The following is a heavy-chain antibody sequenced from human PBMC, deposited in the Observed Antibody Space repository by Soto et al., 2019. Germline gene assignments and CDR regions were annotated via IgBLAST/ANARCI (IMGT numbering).Heavy chain of an antibody. CDR1: GFTFSSYW. CDR3: ARENSGYDYVGYGMDV. J-gene: IGHJ6*02. V-gene: IGHV3-7*03. CDR2: IKQDGSEK. Sequence: EVQLVESGGGLVQPGGSLRPSCAASGFTFSSYWMSWVRQAPGKGLEWVANIKQDGSEKYYVDSVKGRFTISRDNAKNSLYLQMNSLRAEDTAVYYCARENSGYDYVGYGMDVWGQGTTVTVSS. D-gene: IGHD5-12*01.